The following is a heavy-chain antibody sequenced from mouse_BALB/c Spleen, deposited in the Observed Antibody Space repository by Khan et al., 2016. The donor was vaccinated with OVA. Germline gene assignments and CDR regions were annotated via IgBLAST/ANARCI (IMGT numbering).Heavy chain of an antibody. V-gene: IGHV3-2*02. CDR1: GYSITSEYA. D-gene: IGHD2-4*01. CDR2: INYSGNT. CDR3: SRKDYFDYDPFPY. Sequence: EVQLQESGPGLVKPSQSLSLTCTVTGYSITSEYAWNWIRQFPGNKLEWMGYINYSGNTRYNPSLKSRISITRDTSKNQFFMQFNSVTTEDTATSYCSRKDYFDYDPFPYWGQGTLVTVSS. J-gene: IGHJ3*01.